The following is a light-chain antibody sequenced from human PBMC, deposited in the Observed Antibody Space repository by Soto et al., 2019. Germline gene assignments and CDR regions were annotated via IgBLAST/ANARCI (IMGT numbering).Light chain of an antibody. Sequence: EIVLTQSPATLSLSPGEIAILSCRASQTIGRTLAWYQQKPGQAPRLLISDASNRATGIPARFSGSGSGTDFTLTISSLDSEDFAIYYCQQRYNWPLTFGQGTRLEIK. CDR3: QQRYNWPLT. V-gene: IGKV3-11*01. J-gene: IGKJ5*01. CDR2: DAS. CDR1: QTIGRT.